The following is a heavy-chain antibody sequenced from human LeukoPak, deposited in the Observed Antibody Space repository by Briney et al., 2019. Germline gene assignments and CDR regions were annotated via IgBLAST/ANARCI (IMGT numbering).Heavy chain of an antibody. J-gene: IGHJ4*02. CDR3: AWSPMVRGVIALFDY. Sequence: GASVRVSCKASGYTFTEYAIHWVRQAPGQRLEWMGWIIPGNDNTKYSQKFQGRVTITRDTSATTAYMELSSLRSEDTAVYYCAWSPMVRGVIALFDYWGQGTLVTVSS. CDR1: GYTFTEYA. D-gene: IGHD3-10*01. V-gene: IGHV1-3*01. CDR2: IIPGNDNT.